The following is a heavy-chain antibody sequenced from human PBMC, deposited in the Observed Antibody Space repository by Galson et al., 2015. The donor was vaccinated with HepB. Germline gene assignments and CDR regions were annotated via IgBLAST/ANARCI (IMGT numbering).Heavy chain of an antibody. D-gene: IGHD2-15*01. CDR3: ARGGYCSGGSCTPPLGGLGWPTDY. J-gene: IGHJ4*02. Sequence: SLRLSCAASGFTFSDYYMSWIRQAPGKGLEWVSYISSSGSTIYYADSVKGRFTISRDNAKNSLYLQMNSLRAEDTAVYYCARGGYCSGGSCTPPLGGLGWPTDYWGQGTLVTVSS. CDR1: GFTFSDYY. CDR2: ISSSGSTI. V-gene: IGHV3-11*01.